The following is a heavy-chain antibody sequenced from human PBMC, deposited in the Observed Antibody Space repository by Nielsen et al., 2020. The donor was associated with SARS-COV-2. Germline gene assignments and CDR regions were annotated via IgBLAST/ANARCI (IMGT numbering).Heavy chain of an antibody. D-gene: IGHD3-9*01. CDR1: GYTFTAYA. CDR2: INSDSGNT. Sequence: ASVKVSCKASGYTFTAYAIHWVRQDPGQRLEWMGWINSDSGNTKYSQKFQGRVTMTRDTSANTAYMELRSLRSDDTAVYYCAREGAYYDILTASGGWFDPWGQGTLVTVSS. V-gene: IGHV1-3*04. J-gene: IGHJ5*02. CDR3: AREGAYYDILTASGGWFDP.